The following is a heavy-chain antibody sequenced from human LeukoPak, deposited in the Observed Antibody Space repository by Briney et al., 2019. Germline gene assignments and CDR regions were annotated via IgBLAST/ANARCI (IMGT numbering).Heavy chain of an antibody. Sequence: PSETLSLTCTVSGGSISSSSYYWGWIRQPPGKGLEWTGSIYYSGSTYYNPSLKSRVTISVDTSKNQFSLKLSSVTAADTAVYYCAVEGGIVGATGYWGQGTLVTVSS. CDR2: IYYSGST. V-gene: IGHV4-39*01. D-gene: IGHD1-26*01. CDR3: AVEGGIVGATGY. J-gene: IGHJ4*02. CDR1: GGSISSSSYY.